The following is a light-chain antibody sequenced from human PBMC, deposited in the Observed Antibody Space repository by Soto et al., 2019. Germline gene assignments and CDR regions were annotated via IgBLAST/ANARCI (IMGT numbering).Light chain of an antibody. J-gene: IGKJ1*01. Sequence: DIQMTQSPSALSASVGDRVTITCRASQNIHSWLAWYQQKPGKVPKLLIYDASSVKSGVPSRFSGSRSGTEFTLTINSLQPDDFATYYCQQYSSFWTFGQGTRWIS. CDR1: QNIHSW. CDR2: DAS. CDR3: QQYSSFWT. V-gene: IGKV1-5*01.